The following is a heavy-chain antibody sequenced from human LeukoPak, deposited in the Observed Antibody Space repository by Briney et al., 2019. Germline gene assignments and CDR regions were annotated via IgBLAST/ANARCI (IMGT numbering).Heavy chain of an antibody. CDR1: GGSFSGYY. Sequence: SETLSLTCAVYGGSFSGYYWSWIRQPPGKGLEWIGEINHSGSTNYNPSLKSRVTISVDTSKNQFSLKLSSVTAADTAVYYCARQTGSGLFILPGGQGTLVTVSS. D-gene: IGHD3/OR15-3a*01. V-gene: IGHV4-34*01. CDR2: INHSGST. CDR3: ARQTGSGLFILP. J-gene: IGHJ4*02.